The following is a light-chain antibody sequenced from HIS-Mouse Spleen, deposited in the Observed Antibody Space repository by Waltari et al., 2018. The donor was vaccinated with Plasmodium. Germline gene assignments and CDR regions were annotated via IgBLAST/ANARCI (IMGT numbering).Light chain of an antibody. V-gene: IGLV3-1*01. Sequence: SYELTQPPSVSVSPGQTASITCPGDKLWDTYACWYQLKPGQSPVLVIYQDSKRPSGIPERFSGSNSGNTATLTISGTQAMDEADYYCQAWDSSTAVFGGGTKLTVL. CDR3: QAWDSSTAV. CDR1: KLWDTY. CDR2: QDS. J-gene: IGLJ3*02.